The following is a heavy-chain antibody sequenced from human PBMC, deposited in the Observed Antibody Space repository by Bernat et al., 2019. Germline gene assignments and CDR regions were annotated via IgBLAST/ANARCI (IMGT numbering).Heavy chain of an antibody. J-gene: IGHJ6*02. CDR3: ARVHALFWAINYYYYYGMDV. CDR2: IWYDGSNK. D-gene: IGHD2/OR15-2a*01. V-gene: IGHV3-33*01. Sequence: QVQLVESGGGVVQPGRSLRLSCAASGFTFSSYGMHWVRQAPGKGLEWVAVIWYDGSNKYYADAVKGRFTSSRDNSKNTLYLQMNSLRAEDTAVYYCARVHALFWAINYYYYYGMDVWGQGTTVTVSS. CDR1: GFTFSSYG.